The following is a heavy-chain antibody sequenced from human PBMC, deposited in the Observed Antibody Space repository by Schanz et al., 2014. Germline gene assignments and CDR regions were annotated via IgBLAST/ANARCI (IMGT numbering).Heavy chain of an antibody. J-gene: IGHJ4*02. CDR3: AKGRFGELSAFDI. D-gene: IGHD3-10*01. Sequence: EVQLLESGGGLVEPGGSLRLSCAASGFSFSSYAMGWVRQARGKGLEWVSAMNESHSTIYYADSVRGRFTISRDNAENTLFLQMNSLRAEDTAVYYCAKGRFGELSAFDIWGQGILVTVSS. V-gene: IGHV3-23*01. CDR1: GFSFSSYA. CDR2: MNESHSTI.